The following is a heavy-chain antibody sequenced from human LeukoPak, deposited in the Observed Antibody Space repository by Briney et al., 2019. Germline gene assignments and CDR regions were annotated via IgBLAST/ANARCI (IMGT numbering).Heavy chain of an antibody. CDR1: GFTFSSYW. V-gene: IGHV3-74*01. Sequence: GGSLRLSGAASGFTFSSYWMHWLRQPPRKGLVWVSRFKRDGSSTTYADPVKGRFTISRDNAKNTLYLEMNSLRAEDTAVYYCAREGYYSGMDVWGQGTTVTVSS. CDR3: AREGYYSGMDV. CDR2: FKRDGSST. J-gene: IGHJ6*02.